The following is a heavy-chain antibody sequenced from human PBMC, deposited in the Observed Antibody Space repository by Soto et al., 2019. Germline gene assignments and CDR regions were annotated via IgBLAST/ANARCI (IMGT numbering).Heavy chain of an antibody. V-gene: IGHV3-30-3*01. D-gene: IGHD1-26*01. Sequence: QVQLVESGGGVVQPGRSLRLSCAASGFTFSSYAMHWVRQAPGKGLEWVAVISYDGSNKYYADSVKGRFTISRDNSKNTLYLQMNSLRAEDMAVYYCARDGRGYNLVGLDYWGQGTLVTVSS. CDR3: ARDGRGYNLVGLDY. CDR2: ISYDGSNK. J-gene: IGHJ4*02. CDR1: GFTFSSYA.